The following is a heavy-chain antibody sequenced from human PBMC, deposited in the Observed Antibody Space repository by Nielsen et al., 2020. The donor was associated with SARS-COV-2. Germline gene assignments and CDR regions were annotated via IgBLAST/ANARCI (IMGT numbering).Heavy chain of an antibody. CDR3: VRGRTGHSFGLGLDP. CDR1: GGSITSYY. CDR2: INHTRRP. V-gene: IGHV4-34*01. Sequence: SETLSLTCTVSGGSITSYYWSWIRQPPGKGLEWIGEINHTRRPNYNPSLKSRVTMSVDTSKNQFSLNLNSVTAADTGVYYCVRGRTGHSFGLGLDPWGQGTLVTVSS. J-gene: IGHJ5*02. D-gene: IGHD5-18*01.